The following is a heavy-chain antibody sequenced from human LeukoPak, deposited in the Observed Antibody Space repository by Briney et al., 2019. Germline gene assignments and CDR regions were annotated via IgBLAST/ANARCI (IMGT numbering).Heavy chain of an antibody. Sequence: GGSLRLSCAASGFTFSYHGMNWVRQAPGKGLEWIAYISSSGNTIYYAYSMQGRFIISRDNAKNSLYLQMNSLRAEDTAVYYCARVAVAAAFDYWGQGTLVTVSS. J-gene: IGHJ4*02. D-gene: IGHD6-19*01. V-gene: IGHV3-48*04. CDR3: ARVAVAAAFDY. CDR2: ISSSGNTI. CDR1: GFTFSYHG.